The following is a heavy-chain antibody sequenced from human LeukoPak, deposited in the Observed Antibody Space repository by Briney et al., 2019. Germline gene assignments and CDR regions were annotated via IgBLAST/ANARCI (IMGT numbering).Heavy chain of an antibody. Sequence: ASVKVSCKASGYTFTSYDINWVRQAAGQGLEWMGWMNPNSGNTGYAQKFQGRVTMTRNTSISTAYMELSSLRSEDTAVYYSARGRRRNPLWFGELLSKFDYWGQGTLVTVSS. V-gene: IGHV1-8*01. CDR3: ARGRRRNPLWFGELLSKFDY. CDR2: MNPNSGNT. D-gene: IGHD3-10*01. CDR1: GYTFTSYD. J-gene: IGHJ4*02.